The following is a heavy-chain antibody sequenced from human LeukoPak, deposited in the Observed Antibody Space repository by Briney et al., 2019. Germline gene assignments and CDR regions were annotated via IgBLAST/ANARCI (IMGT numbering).Heavy chain of an antibody. V-gene: IGHV4-39*01. CDR2: IYYSGST. D-gene: IGHD3-22*01. Sequence: PSETLSLTCAVYGVSLSGYYWGWLRQPPGKGLEWIGSIYYSGSTYYNPSLKSRVTISVDTSKNQFSLKLSSVTAADTAVYYCASLSSGYDYWGQGTLVTVSS. CDR3: ASLSSGYDY. CDR1: GVSLSGYY. J-gene: IGHJ4*02.